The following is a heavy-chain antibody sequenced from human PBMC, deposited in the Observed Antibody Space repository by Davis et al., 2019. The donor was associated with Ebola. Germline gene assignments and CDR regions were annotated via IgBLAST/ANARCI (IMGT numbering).Heavy chain of an antibody. J-gene: IGHJ6*02. V-gene: IGHV3-30*03. Sequence: GESLKISCAASGFTFSSYGIHWVRQAPGKGLEWVAVISYDESNKYFADSVKGRFTISRDNSKNTLYLQMNSLRAEETAVYYCVSGDGRGSSYDMDVWGQGTTVTVSS. CDR3: VSGDGRGSSYDMDV. CDR2: ISYDESNK. D-gene: IGHD5-12*01. CDR1: GFTFSSYG.